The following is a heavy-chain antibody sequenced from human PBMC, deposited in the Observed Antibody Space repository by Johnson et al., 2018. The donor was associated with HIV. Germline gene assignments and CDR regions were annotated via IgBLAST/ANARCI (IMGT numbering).Heavy chain of an antibody. J-gene: IGHJ3*02. CDR1: GFTFSSYA. V-gene: IGHV3-30*04. D-gene: IGHD2-21*01. Sequence: QVQLVESGGGVVQPGRSLRLSCAASGFTFSSYAMHWVRQAPGKGLDWVAVISYDGSNKYYADSVKGRFTISRDNSKNTLYLQMNSLKTEDTAVYYCTLVGLEGSDAFDIWGQGTMVTVSS. CDR3: TLVGLEGSDAFDI. CDR2: ISYDGSNK.